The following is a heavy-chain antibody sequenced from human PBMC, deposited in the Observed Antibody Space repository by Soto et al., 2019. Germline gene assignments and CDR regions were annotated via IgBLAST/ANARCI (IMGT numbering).Heavy chain of an antibody. V-gene: IGHV4-59*01. CDR3: ARERFGSGSADY. D-gene: IGHD3-10*01. CDR1: GGSISNYY. CDR2: IYYSGST. J-gene: IGHJ4*02. Sequence: PSETLSLTCTVSGGSISNYYWSWIRQPPGKGLEWIGYIYYSGSTKYNPSLKTRVTISLDTSRNQFSLTLTSVTAADTAVYYCARERFGSGSADYWGQGTLVTVS.